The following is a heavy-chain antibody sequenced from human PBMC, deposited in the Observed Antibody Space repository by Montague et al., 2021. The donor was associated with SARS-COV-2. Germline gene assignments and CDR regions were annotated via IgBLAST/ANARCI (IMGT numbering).Heavy chain of an antibody. CDR2: ISPTGST. CDR3: VGAPNEYYFDY. CDR1: GGSFSRYF. J-gene: IGHJ4*02. V-gene: IGHV4-34*01. Sequence: SETLSLTCDVYGGSFSRYFWSWIRQPPGRGPELIGHISPTGSTRYNPSLDSRVTISLDVSKSRLSLELTSVTVADTSIYFCVGAPNEYYFDYWGQGTPVSVSS. D-gene: IGHD3-16*01.